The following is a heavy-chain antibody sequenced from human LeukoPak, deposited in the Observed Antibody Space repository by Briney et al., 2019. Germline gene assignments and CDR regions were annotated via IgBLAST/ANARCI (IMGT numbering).Heavy chain of an antibody. CDR2: VSNSGDYI. Sequence: GGTLRLSCAASGFTFSDYGMSWVRQAPGKGLEWVSSVSNSGDYIHYADSVKGRFTISRDNSKNSLYLQMNSLRAEDTAVYYCASQDRGYSYGYCLGYWGQGTLVTVSS. D-gene: IGHD5-18*01. J-gene: IGHJ4*02. V-gene: IGHV3-21*06. CDR1: GFTFSDYG. CDR3: ASQDRGYSYGYCLGY.